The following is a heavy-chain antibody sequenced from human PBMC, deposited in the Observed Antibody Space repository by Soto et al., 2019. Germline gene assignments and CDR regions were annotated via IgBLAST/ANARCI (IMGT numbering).Heavy chain of an antibody. V-gene: IGHV3-21*01. Sequence: GGSLRLSCAASGFTFSSYSMNWVRQAPGKGLEWVSSISSSSSYIYYADSVKGRFTISRDNAKNSLYLQMNSLRAEDTAVYYCARAPADYYDSSGYPLDYWGQGTMVTVYS. D-gene: IGHD3-22*01. CDR3: ARAPADYYDSSGYPLDY. CDR2: ISSSSSYI. J-gene: IGHJ4*02. CDR1: GFTFSSYS.